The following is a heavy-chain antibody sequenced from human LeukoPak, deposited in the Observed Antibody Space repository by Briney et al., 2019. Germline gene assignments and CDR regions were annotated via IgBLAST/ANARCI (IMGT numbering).Heavy chain of an antibody. J-gene: IGHJ6*03. CDR2: IYYSGTT. V-gene: IGHV4-59*01. CDR3: ARDFRSPNYYYYMDV. Sequence: SETLSLTCTVSGGSISSYYWSWIRQPPGKGLEWIGYIYYSGTTNYNPSLKSRVTISVDTSKNQFSLKLSSVTAADTAVYYCARDFRSPNYYYYMDVWGKGTTVTVSS. CDR1: GGSISSYY.